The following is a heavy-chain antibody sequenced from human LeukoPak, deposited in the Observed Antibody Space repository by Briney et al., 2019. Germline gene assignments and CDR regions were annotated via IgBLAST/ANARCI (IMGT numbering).Heavy chain of an antibody. CDR2: VYYGGTT. CDR3: AASEGKYASGWYASYYFDS. D-gene: IGHD6-19*01. CDR1: GDSISNTNYH. Sequence: PSATLSLTCTVSGDSISNTNYHWDWVRQPPGKGLEWIGNVYYGGTTYYTPSLKSRVTISVDSSKNQFSLKLRSVTAADTGVYYCAASEGKYASGWYASYYFDSWGRGTLVAVST. J-gene: IGHJ4*02. V-gene: IGHV4-39*01.